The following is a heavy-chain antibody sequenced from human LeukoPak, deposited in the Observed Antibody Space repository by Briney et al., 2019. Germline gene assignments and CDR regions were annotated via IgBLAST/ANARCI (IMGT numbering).Heavy chain of an antibody. CDR3: TRGGSYFEK. CDR2: ITSSSSSI. V-gene: IGHV3-48*02. J-gene: IGHJ4*02. D-gene: IGHD3-10*01. Sequence: GGSLRLSCAASGFTFSNYWMHWVRQAPGKGLEWIAYITSSSSSIFYAASVRGRFTISRDNARNSLWLQMNSLRDEDTAVYYCTRGGSYFEKWGQGSLVTV. CDR1: GFTFSNYW.